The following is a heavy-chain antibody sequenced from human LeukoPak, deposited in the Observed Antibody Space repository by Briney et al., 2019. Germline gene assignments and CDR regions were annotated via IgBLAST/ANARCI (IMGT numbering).Heavy chain of an antibody. CDR3: ARVSWFPGTSYYYMDV. CDR1: GYSISSGFY. J-gene: IGHJ6*03. Sequence: ASETLSLTCTVSGYSISSGFYWGWIRQPPGKGLEWIGSIYHSGSTYYNPSLKSRVTISVDTSKNQFSLKLSSVAAADTAVYYCARVSWFPGTSYYYMDVWGKGTTVTVSS. D-gene: IGHD1-1*01. CDR2: IYHSGST. V-gene: IGHV4-38-2*02.